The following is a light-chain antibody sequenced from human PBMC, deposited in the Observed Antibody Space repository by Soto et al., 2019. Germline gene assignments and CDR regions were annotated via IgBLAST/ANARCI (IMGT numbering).Light chain of an antibody. Sequence: SVGDRVTITCRASQTISSWLAWYQQKPGTAPKLLIYKASTLKSGVPSRFSGSGSGTEFTITISSLQPDDGEAYDGQHYNSYSSTFGQGTKVEIK. V-gene: IGKV1-5*03. J-gene: IGKJ1*01. CDR2: KAS. CDR3: QHYNSYSST. CDR1: QTISSW.